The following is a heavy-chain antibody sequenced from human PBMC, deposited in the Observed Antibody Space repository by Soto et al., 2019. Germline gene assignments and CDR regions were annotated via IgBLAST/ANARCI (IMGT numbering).Heavy chain of an antibody. J-gene: IGHJ4*02. CDR1: GGTFSSYA. V-gene: IGHV1-69*06. D-gene: IGHD4-4*01. Sequence: SSVKVSCKASGGTFSSYAISWVRQAPGQGLEWMGGIIPIFGTANYAQKFQGRVTITAEKSTSTAYMELSSLRSEDTAVYYCASATVEMAKITGPPWYFDYWGQGTMVTVSS. CDR2: IIPIFGTA. CDR3: ASATVEMAKITGPPWYFDY.